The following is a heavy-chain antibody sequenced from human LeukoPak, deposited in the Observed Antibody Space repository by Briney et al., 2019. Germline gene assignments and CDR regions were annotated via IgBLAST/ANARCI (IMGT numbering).Heavy chain of an antibody. CDR2: IKSKTDGGTT. V-gene: IGHV3-15*07. CDR3: TRTYVWGSYPDY. J-gene: IGHJ4*02. D-gene: IGHD3-16*02. CDR1: GFTFSNAW. Sequence: GGSLRLSCAASGFTFSNAWMNWVRQAPGKGLEWVGRIKSKTDGGTTDYAAPVKGRFTISRDDSKNTLYLQMNSLKTEDTAVYYCTRTYVWGSYPDYWGQGTLVTVSS.